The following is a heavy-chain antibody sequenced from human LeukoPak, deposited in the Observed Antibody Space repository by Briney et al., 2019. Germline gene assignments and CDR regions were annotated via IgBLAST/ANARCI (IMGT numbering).Heavy chain of an antibody. CDR3: ARERHYGDYYFDY. V-gene: IGHV3-30-3*01. D-gene: IGHD4-17*01. CDR2: ISYDGSNK. J-gene: IGHJ4*02. CDR1: GFTFSSYA. Sequence: PGRSLRLSCAASGFTFSSYAMHWVRQAPGKGLEWVAVISYDGSNKYYADSVKGRFTISRDNSKNTLYLQMNSLRAEDTAVYYCARERHYGDYYFDYWGQGTLVTVSS.